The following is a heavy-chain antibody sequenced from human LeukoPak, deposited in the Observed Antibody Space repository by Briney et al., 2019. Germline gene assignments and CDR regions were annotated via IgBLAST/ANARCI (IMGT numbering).Heavy chain of an antibody. CDR3: AKDVEYDILTGPPGDYFDY. CDR1: GFTFSSYA. J-gene: IGHJ4*02. Sequence: GGSLRLSCAASGFTFSSYAMSWVRQAPGKGLEWVSAISGSGGSTYYADSVKGRFTIPRDNSKNTLYLQMNSLRAEDTAVYYCAKDVEYDILTGPPGDYFDYWGQGTLVTVSS. CDR2: ISGSGGST. D-gene: IGHD3-9*01. V-gene: IGHV3-23*01.